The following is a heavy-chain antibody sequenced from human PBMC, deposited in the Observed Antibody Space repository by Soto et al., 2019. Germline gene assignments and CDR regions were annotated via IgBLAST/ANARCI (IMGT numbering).Heavy chain of an antibody. D-gene: IGHD1-26*01. CDR2: VEVENDDR. Sequence: EVLLQQSGAEAREPGVVVKMSCAVSGITFRDLHMHWVKQAPGKGLVCVGLVEVENDDRLYAEKSRGRLNINTDTSRHTSYMELTSLSSDDTAIYLGAAVRGSLGSLSFDYWGQGTQVTVS. CDR1: GITFRDLH. J-gene: IGHJ4*02. V-gene: IGHV1-69-2*01. CDR3: AAVRGSLGSLSFDY.